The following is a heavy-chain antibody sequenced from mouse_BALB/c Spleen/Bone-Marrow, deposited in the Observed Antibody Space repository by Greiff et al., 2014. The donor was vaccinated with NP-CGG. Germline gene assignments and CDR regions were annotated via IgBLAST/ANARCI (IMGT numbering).Heavy chain of an antibody. CDR1: GFSLTSYG. CDR3: ARITTATGAKDY. J-gene: IGHJ4*01. CDR2: IWADGST. D-gene: IGHD1-2*01. Sequence: VQVVESGPGLVAPSQSLSTTCTVSGFSLTSYGVHWVRQPPGKGLEWLGVIWADGSTNYNSALMSRLSIRKDNSKSQVFLKMNSLQTDDTAMYYCARITTATGAKDYWGQGTSVTVSS. V-gene: IGHV2-9*02.